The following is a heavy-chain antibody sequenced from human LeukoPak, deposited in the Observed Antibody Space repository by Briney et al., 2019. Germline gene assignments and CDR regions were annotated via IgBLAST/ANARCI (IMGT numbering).Heavy chain of an antibody. CDR1: GGTFSSCA. CDR2: IIPIFGTA. D-gene: IGHD1-26*01. V-gene: IGHV1-69*05. Sequence: SVKVSCKASGGTFSSCAISWVRQAPGQGLEWMGRIIPIFGTANYAQKFQGRVTITTDESTSTAYMELSSLRSEDTAVYYCARAVLEWEPPDIWGQGTMVTVSS. J-gene: IGHJ3*02. CDR3: ARAVLEWEPPDI.